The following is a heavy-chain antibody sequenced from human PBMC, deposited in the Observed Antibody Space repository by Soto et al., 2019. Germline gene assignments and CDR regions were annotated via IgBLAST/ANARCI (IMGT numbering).Heavy chain of an antibody. D-gene: IGHD2-21*02. CDR3: AKERTLTERWGQYYFDS. J-gene: IGHJ4*02. V-gene: IGHV3-7*05. Sequence: PGGSLRLSCVASKFIVSESWMSWVRQAPGKGLEWVANINQDGNDKNYVDSVRGRFTISRDNAKNSLYLQMNSLRAEDTAVYYCAKERTLTERWGQYYFDSWGQGSLVT. CDR1: KFIVSESW. CDR2: INQDGNDK.